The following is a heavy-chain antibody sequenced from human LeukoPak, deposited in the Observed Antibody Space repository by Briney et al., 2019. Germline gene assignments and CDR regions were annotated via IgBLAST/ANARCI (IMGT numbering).Heavy chain of an antibody. J-gene: IGHJ4*02. CDR2: ISGSGVST. V-gene: IGHV3-23*01. CDR1: GFTFSSYG. Sequence: PGGSLRLSCAASGFTFSSYGMHWVRQAPGKGLEWVSAISGSGVSTYYADSVKGRFTVSRDNSKNTLYLQMSSLRAEDTAVYYCAKAVDVSGSYGYFDYWGQGTLVTVSS. D-gene: IGHD3-10*01. CDR3: AKAVDVSGSYGYFDY.